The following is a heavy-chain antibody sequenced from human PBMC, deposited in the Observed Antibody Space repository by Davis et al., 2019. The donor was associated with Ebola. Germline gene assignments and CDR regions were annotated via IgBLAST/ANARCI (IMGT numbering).Heavy chain of an antibody. D-gene: IGHD6-19*01. CDR1: GFTFSGSA. V-gene: IGHV3-73*01. CDR3: ARDGIAVADWGWFDP. Sequence: GGSLRLSCAASGFTFSGSAMHWVRQASGKGLEWVGRIRSKANSYATAYAASVKGRFTISRDDSKNTAYLQMNSLRAEDTAVYYCARDGIAVADWGWFDPWGQGTLVTVSS. J-gene: IGHJ5*02. CDR2: IRSKANSYAT.